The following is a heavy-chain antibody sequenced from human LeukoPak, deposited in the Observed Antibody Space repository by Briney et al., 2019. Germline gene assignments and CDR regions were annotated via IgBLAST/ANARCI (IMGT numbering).Heavy chain of an antibody. J-gene: IGHJ4*02. D-gene: IGHD5-18*01. Sequence: GGSLRLSCAASGFTFSSYGMHWVRQAPGKGLEWVAVIWYDGSNKYYADSVKGRFTISRDNSKNTLYLQMNSPRAEDTAVYYCAREKGYGYGETFDYWGQGTLVTVSS. V-gene: IGHV3-33*01. CDR2: IWYDGSNK. CDR3: AREKGYGYGETFDY. CDR1: GFTFSSYG.